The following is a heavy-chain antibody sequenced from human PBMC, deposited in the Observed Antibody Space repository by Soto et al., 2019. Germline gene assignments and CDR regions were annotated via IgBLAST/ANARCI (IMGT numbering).Heavy chain of an antibody. V-gene: IGHV3-53*04. J-gene: IGHJ4*02. CDR2: IYSGGST. CDR3: ARAGTVTTDPYFDY. Sequence: GSLRLSCAASGFTVSSNYMSWVRQAPGKGLEWVSVIYSGGSTYYADSVKGRFTISRHNSKNTLYLQMNSLRAEDTAVYYCARAGTVTTDPYFDYWGQGTLVTVSS. CDR1: GFTVSSNY. D-gene: IGHD4-17*01.